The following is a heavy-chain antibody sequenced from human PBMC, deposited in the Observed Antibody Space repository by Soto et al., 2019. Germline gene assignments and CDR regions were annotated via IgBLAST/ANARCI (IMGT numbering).Heavy chain of an antibody. J-gene: IGHJ4*02. Sequence: QLQLQESGPGLVKPSGTLSLTCTVSGGSISSSRYYWGWIRQPPWKGLEWIGRIYYSGSTYYNPSLTSRVTIAVDPSKNQFSLKLSSVTAADTAVYYCATLWGQDWGQGTLVTVSS. V-gene: IGHV4-39*01. CDR2: IYYSGST. CDR3: ATLWGQD. CDR1: GGSISSSRYY. D-gene: IGHD3-10*01.